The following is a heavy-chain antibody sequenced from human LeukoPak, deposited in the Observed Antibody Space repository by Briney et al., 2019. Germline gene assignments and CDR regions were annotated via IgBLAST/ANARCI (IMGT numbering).Heavy chain of an antibody. CDR1: GFSFNKAW. J-gene: IGHJ3*02. Sequence: GGSLRLSCAASGFSFNKAWMNWVRQGPGKGLEWVGRIKSKTDGGTPDYAASVKGRFIISRDDLTDTLYLEMTSLNTEDTALYYCNTGGTYYYDDSGQRGSPFEIWGQGTTVTVS. D-gene: IGHD3-22*01. V-gene: IGHV3-15*01. CDR3: NTGGTYYYDDSGQRGSPFEI. CDR2: IKSKTDGGTP.